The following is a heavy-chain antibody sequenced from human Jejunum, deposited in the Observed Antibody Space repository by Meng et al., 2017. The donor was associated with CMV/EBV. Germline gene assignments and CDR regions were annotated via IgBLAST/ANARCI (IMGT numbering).Heavy chain of an antibody. Sequence: SAYTFTSYYIHWVRQAPGQGLEWMGYINPYTGDTNYPQEFQGRVTMTRDTSTNTAYMELTRLRSDDTALYYCAKDGGSFLDYYFDYWGQGTLVTVSS. CDR1: AYTFTSYY. V-gene: IGHV1-2*02. D-gene: IGHD3-16*01. CDR3: AKDGGSFLDYYFDY. CDR2: INPYTGDT. J-gene: IGHJ4*02.